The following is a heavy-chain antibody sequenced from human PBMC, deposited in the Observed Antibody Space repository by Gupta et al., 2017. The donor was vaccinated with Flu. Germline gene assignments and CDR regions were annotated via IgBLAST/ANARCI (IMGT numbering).Heavy chain of an antibody. CDR1: GFAFSSYA. Sequence: ASGFAFSSYAMSWVRQAPGKGLEWVSAINFSGATTYYADSVKGRFTISRDNSKNTLYLQINSLSAEDTAVYYCAKLGRDDPWGQGTLVTVS. D-gene: IGHD3-10*01. CDR2: INFSGATT. CDR3: AKLGRDDP. J-gene: IGHJ5*02. V-gene: IGHV3-23*01.